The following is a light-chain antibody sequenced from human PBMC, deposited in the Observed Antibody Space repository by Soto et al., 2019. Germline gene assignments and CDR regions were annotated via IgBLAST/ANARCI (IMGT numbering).Light chain of an antibody. Sequence: QSVLTQPPSASGTPGQRVTISCSGSSSNIGSNYVYWYQQLPGTAPKLLIYRNNQRPSGVPDRFSGSKSGTSASLAIIGLRSEDEADYYCAAWDDSLSVYVFGTGTKLTVL. CDR1: SSNIGSNY. CDR2: RNN. J-gene: IGLJ1*01. CDR3: AAWDDSLSVYV. V-gene: IGLV1-47*01.